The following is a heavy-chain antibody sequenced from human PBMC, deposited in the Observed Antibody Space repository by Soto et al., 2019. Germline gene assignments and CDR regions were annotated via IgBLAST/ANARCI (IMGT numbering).Heavy chain of an antibody. V-gene: IGHV3-15*07. D-gene: IGHD3-22*01. CDR2: IKSKINGGTT. J-gene: IGHJ4*01. Sequence: PGGSLRLSCAASGFTFSSYGMHWVRQAPGKGLEWVGRIKSKINGGTTDFAASVKGRFAISRDDSTDMVYLQMNSLKPEDTAMYYCTTDSLFTMILVRFDFWGHGTLVTVSS. CDR1: GFTFSSYG. CDR3: TTDSLFTMILVRFDF.